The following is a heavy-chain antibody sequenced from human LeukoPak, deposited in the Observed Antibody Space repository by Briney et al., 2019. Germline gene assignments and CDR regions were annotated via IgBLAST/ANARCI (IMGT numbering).Heavy chain of an antibody. V-gene: IGHV3-11*05. J-gene: IGHJ4*02. D-gene: IGHD2-15*01. CDR1: GFTFSSYA. Sequence: PGGSLRLSCAASGFTFSSYAMSWVHQAPGKGLEWVSYISSSSSYTNYADSVKGRFTISRDNAKNSLYLQMNSLRAEDTAVYYCARDPSGGNLFDYWGQGTLVTVSS. CDR2: ISSSSSYT. CDR3: ARDPSGGNLFDY.